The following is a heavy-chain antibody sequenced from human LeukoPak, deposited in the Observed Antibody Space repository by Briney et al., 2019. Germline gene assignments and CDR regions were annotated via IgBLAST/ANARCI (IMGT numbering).Heavy chain of an antibody. CDR2: INHSGST. Sequence: SETQSLTCAVYGGSFSVYYWTWIRQPPGKGLEWIGEINHSGSTNYNPSLKSRVTISVDTSKNQFSLKLSSVTAADTAVYYCARLHGYCTNGVCPGLDPWGQGTLVTVSS. J-gene: IGHJ5*02. CDR1: GGSFSVYY. V-gene: IGHV4-34*01. D-gene: IGHD2-8*01. CDR3: ARLHGYCTNGVCPGLDP.